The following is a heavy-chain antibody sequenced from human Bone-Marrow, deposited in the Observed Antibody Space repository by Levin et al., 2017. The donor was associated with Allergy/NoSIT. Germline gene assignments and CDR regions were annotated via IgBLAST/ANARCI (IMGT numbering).Heavy chain of an antibody. J-gene: IGHJ4*02. D-gene: IGHD2-15*01. Sequence: SCIGSGFTFTTYGIHWVRQAPGKGLEWVTLIWNDGSKQYYADSVKGRFTVSRDKSKNTVYLQMNSLRAEDTGLYYCARDIGHCSTGTCYSEAHFDYWGQGTLVTVSS. CDR1: GFTFTTYG. CDR3: ARDIGHCSTGTCYSEAHFDY. CDR2: IWNDGSKQ. V-gene: IGHV3-33*01.